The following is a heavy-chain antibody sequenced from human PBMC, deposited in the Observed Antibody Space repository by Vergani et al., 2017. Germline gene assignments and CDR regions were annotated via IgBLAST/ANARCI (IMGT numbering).Heavy chain of an antibody. CDR3: ARDRVAVAGRYWFDP. Sequence: QVQLVQSGAEVKKPGASVKVSCKASGYTFTSYYMHWVRQAPGQGLEWMGRIIPILGIANYAQKFQGRVTITADKSTSTVYMELSSLRSEDTAVYYCARDRVAVAGRYWFDPWGQGTLGTVSS. J-gene: IGHJ5*02. D-gene: IGHD6-19*01. CDR1: GYTFTSYY. CDR2: IIPILGIA. V-gene: IGHV1-69*09.